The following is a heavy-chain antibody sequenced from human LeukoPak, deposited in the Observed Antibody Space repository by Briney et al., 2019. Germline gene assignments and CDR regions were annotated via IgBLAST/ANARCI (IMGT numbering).Heavy chain of an antibody. Sequence: PSDPLSLTCTVTGDSINRYYWSWIRQPAGKGMEWIGRIYSSGSTNYNPSLKSRVSMSVDTSKNQFSLKLTSVTAADTAVYYCARGGKATVVTMWGQGILVTVSS. J-gene: IGHJ4*02. CDR1: GDSINRYY. D-gene: IGHD4-23*01. V-gene: IGHV4-4*07. CDR2: IYSSGST. CDR3: ARGGKATVVTM.